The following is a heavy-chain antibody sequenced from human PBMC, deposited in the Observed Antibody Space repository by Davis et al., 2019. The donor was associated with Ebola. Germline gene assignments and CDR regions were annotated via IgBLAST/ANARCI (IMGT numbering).Heavy chain of an antibody. Sequence: GESLKISCAAAEFTVSRNYMSWVRQAPGKGLEWVSTVYRDGTTYYADSVKGRFTVSRHSSENTLDLQMSDLRREDTAVYYCTGNWIYGSGMDVWGQGTTVTVSS. J-gene: IGHJ6*02. V-gene: IGHV3-53*04. D-gene: IGHD1-7*01. CDR2: VYRDGTT. CDR1: EFTVSRNY. CDR3: TGNWIYGSGMDV.